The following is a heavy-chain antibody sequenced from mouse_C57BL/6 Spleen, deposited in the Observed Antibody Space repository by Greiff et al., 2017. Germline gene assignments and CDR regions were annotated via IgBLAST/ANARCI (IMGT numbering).Heavy chain of an antibody. J-gene: IGHJ2*01. CDR1: GYSIPSGYY. Sequence: EVQLQQSGPGLVKPSQSLSLTCSVTGYSIPSGYYWNWIRQFPGNKLEWMGYISYDGSNNYNPSLKNRISITRDTSKNQFFLKLNSVTTEDTATYYCARRDYWGQGTTLTVSS. CDR2: ISYDGSN. CDR3: ARRDY. V-gene: IGHV3-6*01.